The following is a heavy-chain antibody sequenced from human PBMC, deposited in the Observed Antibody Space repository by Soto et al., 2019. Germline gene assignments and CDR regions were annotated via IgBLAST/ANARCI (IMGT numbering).Heavy chain of an antibody. V-gene: IGHV4-39*01. D-gene: IGHD1-1*01. CDR1: GGSISSSSYY. CDR3: ARHRVLKPGFYYYYYYMDV. CDR2: IYYSGST. J-gene: IGHJ6*03. Sequence: SETLSLTCTVSGGSISSSSYYWGWIRQPPGKGLEWIGSIYYSGSTYYNPSLKSRVTISVDTSKNQFSLKLSSVTAADTAVYYCARHRVLKPGFYYYYYYMDVWGKGTTVTVSS.